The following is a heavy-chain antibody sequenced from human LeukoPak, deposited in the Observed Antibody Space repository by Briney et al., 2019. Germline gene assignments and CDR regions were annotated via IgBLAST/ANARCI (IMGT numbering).Heavy chain of an antibody. Sequence: GGSLRLSCAASGFNFSDYYMSWIRQAPGKGLEWVSYISSSGSTIYYADSVKGRFTISRDNAKNSLYLQMNSLRAEDTAVYYCARDHSYSYGPNWFDPWGQGTLVTVSS. V-gene: IGHV3-11*01. CDR2: ISSSGSTI. D-gene: IGHD5-18*01. CDR1: GFNFSDYY. CDR3: ARDHSYSYGPNWFDP. J-gene: IGHJ5*02.